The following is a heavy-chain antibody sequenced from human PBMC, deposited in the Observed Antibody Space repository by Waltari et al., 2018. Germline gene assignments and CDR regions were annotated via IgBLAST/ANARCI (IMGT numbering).Heavy chain of an antibody. CDR2: IDKDKRTT. V-gene: IGHV3-74*01. J-gene: IGHJ3*01. CDR3: TRVEVGSAGTFDV. Sequence: EVQLVESGGGLVQPGGSLRLSCAASGFTLRNYWMHWVRQAPGKGRVWVYGIDKDKRTTPYAESVKGRFTISRDNAKNTVYLQMDFRRDEDTAMYHCTRVEVGSAGTFDVWGQGTMVTVSS. D-gene: IGHD2-2*03. CDR1: GFTLRNYW.